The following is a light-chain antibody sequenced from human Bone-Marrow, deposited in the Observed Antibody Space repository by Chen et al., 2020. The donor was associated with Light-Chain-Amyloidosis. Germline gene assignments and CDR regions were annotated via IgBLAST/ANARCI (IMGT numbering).Light chain of an antibody. Sequence: SYELTQPPSVSVSPGQTASITCSGDDLPTKYAYWYQQKPGQAPVLVIHRDTERPSGISERFSGSSSETTATLTISGVHAEDEADYHCQSADSSGTYEVIFGGGTKLTVL. CDR1: DLPTKY. V-gene: IGLV3-25*03. CDR2: RDT. J-gene: IGLJ2*01. CDR3: QSADSSGTYEVI.